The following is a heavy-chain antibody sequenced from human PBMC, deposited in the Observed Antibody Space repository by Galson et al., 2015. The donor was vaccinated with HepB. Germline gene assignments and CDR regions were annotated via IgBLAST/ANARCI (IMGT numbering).Heavy chain of an antibody. Sequence: SLRLSCAASGFTFSSYGMHWVRQAPGKGLEWVAVIWYDGSNKYYADSVKGRFTISRDNSKNTLYLQMNSLRAEDTAVYYCAREYYDSRGDPGPLDYWGQGTLVTVSS. CDR3: AREYYDSRGDPGPLDY. CDR1: GFTFSSYG. D-gene: IGHD3-22*01. V-gene: IGHV3-33*01. J-gene: IGHJ4*02. CDR2: IWYDGSNK.